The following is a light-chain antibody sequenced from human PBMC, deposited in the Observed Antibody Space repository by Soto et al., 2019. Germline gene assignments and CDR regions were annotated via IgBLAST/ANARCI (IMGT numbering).Light chain of an antibody. Sequence: QPVLTQPASVSGSPVQSRTISCTETSSDVGGYNYVSWYQQHPGKAPKLMIYDVSNRPSGVSDRFSGSKSGNTASLTISGLQAEDEADFYCSSYTSTYTYVFGTGTKVTVL. CDR3: SSYTSTYTYV. CDR2: DVS. CDR1: SSDVGGYNY. V-gene: IGLV2-14*01. J-gene: IGLJ1*01.